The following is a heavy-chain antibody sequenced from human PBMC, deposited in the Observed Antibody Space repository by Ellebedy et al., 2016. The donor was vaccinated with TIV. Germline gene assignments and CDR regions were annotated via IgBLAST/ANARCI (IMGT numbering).Heavy chain of an antibody. CDR2: IHSDGGST. Sequence: GESLKISCAASGFTFSSYGMNWVRQAPGKGLKYVSAIHSDGGSTYYADSVKGRFTISRDNSKNTVFLQMSSLRTDDTAVYYCVPGYHNRPPGFTYWGQGTLVTVSS. CDR3: VPGYHNRPPGFTY. J-gene: IGHJ4*02. D-gene: IGHD6-13*01. CDR1: GFTFSSYG. V-gene: IGHV3-64D*06.